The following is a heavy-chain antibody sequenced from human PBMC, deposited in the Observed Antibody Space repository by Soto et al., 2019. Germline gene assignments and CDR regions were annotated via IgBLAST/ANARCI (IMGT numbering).Heavy chain of an antibody. CDR3: ARDPIPRYCSSTSCRSNWFDP. J-gene: IGHJ5*02. CDR2: IYYSGST. D-gene: IGHD2-2*01. CDR1: GGSVSSGSYY. Sequence: PSETLSLTCTVSGGSVSSGSYYWSWIRHPPGKGLEWIGDIYYSGSTNYNPSLKSRVTISVDTSKNQFSLKLSSVTAADTAVYYCARDPIPRYCSSTSCRSNWFDPWGQGTLVTVSS. V-gene: IGHV4-61*01.